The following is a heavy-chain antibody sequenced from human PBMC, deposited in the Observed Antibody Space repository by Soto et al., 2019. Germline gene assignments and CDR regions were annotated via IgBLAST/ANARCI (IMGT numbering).Heavy chain of an antibody. Sequence: SVKVSCKASGGTFSSYAISWVRQAPGQGLEWMGGIIPIFGTANYAQKFQGRVTITADESTSTAYMELSSLRSEDTAVYYCARVTAVTTPPYYYYYGMDVWGQGTTVTVSS. CDR1: GGTFSSYA. CDR3: ARVTAVTTPPYYYYYGMDV. CDR2: IIPIFGTA. J-gene: IGHJ6*02. V-gene: IGHV1-69*13. D-gene: IGHD4-17*01.